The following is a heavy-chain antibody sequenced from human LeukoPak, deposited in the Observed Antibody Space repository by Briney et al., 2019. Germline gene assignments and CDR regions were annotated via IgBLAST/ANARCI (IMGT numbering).Heavy chain of an antibody. D-gene: IGHD2-2*01. CDR1: GFTFSNYG. CDR2: ISGSGGST. Sequence: PGGSLRLSCAASGFTFSNYGMSWVRQAPGKGLEWVSAISGSGGSTYYADSVKGRFTISRDNSKNTLYLQMNSLRAEDTAVYYCANIVPATALLTREDYWGQGTLVTVSS. V-gene: IGHV3-23*01. J-gene: IGHJ4*02. CDR3: ANIVPATALLTREDY.